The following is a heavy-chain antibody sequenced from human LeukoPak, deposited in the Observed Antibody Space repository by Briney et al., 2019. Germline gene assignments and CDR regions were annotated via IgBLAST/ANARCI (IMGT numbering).Heavy chain of an antibody. Sequence: AGEALKISGNASGYSCTSYWISGVRQRPRKGLDWMGRIDPSDSYTNFSPSFQGHVTIAADQSITTASLQWSTLQASDTVLYYCARHRRLAPEFPHWGQGNLVTVSS. J-gene: IGHJ1*01. CDR3: ARHRRLAPEFPH. D-gene: IGHD3-10*01. CDR2: IDPSDSYT. V-gene: IGHV5-10-1*01. CDR1: GYSCTSYW.